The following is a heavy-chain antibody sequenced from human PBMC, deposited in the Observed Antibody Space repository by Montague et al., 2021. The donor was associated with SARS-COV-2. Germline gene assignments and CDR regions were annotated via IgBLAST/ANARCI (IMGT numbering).Heavy chain of an antibody. D-gene: IGHD3-22*01. V-gene: IGHV4-39*01. CDR3: ARLRDYASSGFHAYYYYYVDV. CDR2: IYYSGST. Sequence: SETLSLTCTVSGGSISSSGYYWGWIRQPPGKGLEWIGSIYYSGSTYYNPSLKSPVIISVYTSKNQFSLNLNSVAAADTAVYYCARLRDYASSGFHAYYYYYVDVWGKGTTVTVSS. J-gene: IGHJ6*03. CDR1: GGSISSSGYY.